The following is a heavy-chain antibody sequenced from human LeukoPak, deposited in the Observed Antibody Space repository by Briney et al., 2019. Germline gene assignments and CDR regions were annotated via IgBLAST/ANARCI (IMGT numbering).Heavy chain of an antibody. Sequence: VASVTVSCTASGYTFTSYYMHWVRQAPGQGLEWMGIINPSGGSTSYAQKFQGRVTMTRDTSTSTAYMELSSLRSEDTAVYYCARAPYDSSGYYYVYPPDYWGQGTLVTVSS. CDR3: ARAPYDSSGYYYVYPPDY. D-gene: IGHD3-22*01. J-gene: IGHJ4*02. CDR2: INPSGGST. CDR1: GYTFTSYY. V-gene: IGHV1-46*01.